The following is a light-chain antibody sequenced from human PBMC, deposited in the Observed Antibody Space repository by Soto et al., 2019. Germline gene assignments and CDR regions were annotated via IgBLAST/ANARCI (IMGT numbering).Light chain of an antibody. J-gene: IGKJ5*01. CDR1: QSFRGL. V-gene: IGKV3-11*01. CDR3: QQRHMWPIT. CDR2: DAY. Sequence: VLTPYPVTLSLSPGERATLSCRASQSFRGLLAWYQQKPGQAPRLLIYDAYNRATGIPPRFSGSGSGTDFTLTISSLEPEDSAVYYCQQRHMWPITFGQGTRLEIK.